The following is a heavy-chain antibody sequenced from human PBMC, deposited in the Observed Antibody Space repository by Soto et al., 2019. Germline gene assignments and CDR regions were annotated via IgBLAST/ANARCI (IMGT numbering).Heavy chain of an antibody. Sequence: QVQLVQSGAEVKKPGASVKVSCKASGYTFSSNYVHWVRHAPGQGLEWMGIINPSGGSTSYAQKFQGRVTMTRDTSTSTVYMDLSNLRSEDTAVYYCARERYTYGYRYGMDVWGQGTTVTVS. D-gene: IGHD5-18*01. J-gene: IGHJ6*02. V-gene: IGHV1-46*01. CDR3: ARERYTYGYRYGMDV. CDR1: GYTFSSNY. CDR2: INPSGGST.